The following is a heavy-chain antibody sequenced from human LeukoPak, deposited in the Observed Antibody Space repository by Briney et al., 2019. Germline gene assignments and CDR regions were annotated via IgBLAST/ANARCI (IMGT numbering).Heavy chain of an antibody. J-gene: IGHJ4*02. Sequence: PGGSLRLSCAASGFTFSSYWMSWVRQAPGKGLEWVANIKQDGSEKYYVDSVKGRFTISRDNAKNSLYLQMNSLRAEDTAVYYCASTRMDYYDSSGEFDYWGQGTLVTVSS. CDR1: GFTFSSYW. D-gene: IGHD3-22*01. CDR3: ASTRMDYYDSSGEFDY. V-gene: IGHV3-7*01. CDR2: IKQDGSEK.